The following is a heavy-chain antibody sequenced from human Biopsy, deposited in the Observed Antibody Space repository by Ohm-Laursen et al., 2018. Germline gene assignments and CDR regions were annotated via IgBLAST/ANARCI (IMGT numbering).Heavy chain of an antibody. CDR3: ARHPTGFWFDP. J-gene: IGHJ5*02. CDR2: IFYGGIT. V-gene: IGHV4-39*01. CDR1: GSSISSETNY. Sequence: SDTLSLTCTVSGSSISSETNYWGWIRQPPGKGLEWIGSIFYGGITYYNPSLKSRVTISVDTSKNQFSLNLSSVTGADTAVYYCARHPTGFWFDPWGQGTLVTVSS.